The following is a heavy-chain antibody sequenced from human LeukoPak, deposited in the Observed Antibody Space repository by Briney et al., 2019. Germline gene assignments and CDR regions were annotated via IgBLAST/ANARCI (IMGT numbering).Heavy chain of an antibody. CDR2: INPDGDGM. CDR1: GFTFSRSW. D-gene: IGHD5-12*01. Sequence: PGGSLRLSCTASGFTFSRSWMNWIRQAPGKGLEWVANINPDGDGMRFVDSVKGRFTMSRDNAQSSLHLQMNSLRVEDTAFYYCAAWTERGYSYWGQGVLVTVSS. J-gene: IGHJ4*02. V-gene: IGHV3-7*01. CDR3: AAWTERGYSY.